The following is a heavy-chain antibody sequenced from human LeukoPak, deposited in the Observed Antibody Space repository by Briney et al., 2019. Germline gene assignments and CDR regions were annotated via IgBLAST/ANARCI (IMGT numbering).Heavy chain of an antibody. V-gene: IGHV3-23*01. Sequence: GGSLRLSCATSGFTFSTYAMSWDRQAPGKGLEWVSLISGSGSGTHYADSVKGRFTISRDNSKNMLYLHMNSLRADDTAVYYCARSGTEDGYNIYFDHWGQGTLVTVSS. CDR3: ARSGTEDGYNIYFDH. CDR2: ISGSGSGT. D-gene: IGHD5-24*01. J-gene: IGHJ4*02. CDR1: GFTFSTYA.